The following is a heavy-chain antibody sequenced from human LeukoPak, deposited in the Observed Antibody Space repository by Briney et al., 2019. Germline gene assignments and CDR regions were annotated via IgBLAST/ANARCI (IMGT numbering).Heavy chain of an antibody. CDR2: ISYDGSNK. CDR3: ARALYYYDSSGYYLGY. D-gene: IGHD3-22*01. CDR1: GFTFSSYA. J-gene: IGHJ4*02. Sequence: GGSLRLSCAASGFTFSSYAMHWVRQAPGKGLEWVAVISYDGSNKYYADSVKGRFTISRDNSKNTLYLQMNSLRAEDTAVYYCARALYYYDSSGYYLGYWGQGTLVTVSS. V-gene: IGHV3-30-3*01.